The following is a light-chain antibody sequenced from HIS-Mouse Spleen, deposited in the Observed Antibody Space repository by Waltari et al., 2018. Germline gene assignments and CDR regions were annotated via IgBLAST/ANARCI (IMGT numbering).Light chain of an antibody. J-gene: IGLJ2*01. CDR3: SSYTSSSTYVV. Sequence: QSALTQPASVSGSPGQSITIPCTGTSSDVGGYNYVPWYQQHPGKAPKPMIYDVSNRPSGVSNRFSGSKSGNTASLTISGLQAEDEADYYCSSYTSSSTYVVFGGGTKLTVL. CDR2: DVS. V-gene: IGLV2-14*03. CDR1: SSDVGGYNY.